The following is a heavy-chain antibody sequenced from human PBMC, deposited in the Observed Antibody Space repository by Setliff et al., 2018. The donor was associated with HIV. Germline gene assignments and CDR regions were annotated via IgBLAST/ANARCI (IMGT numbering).Heavy chain of an antibody. CDR2: ISGSGGST. Sequence: GGSLRLSCAASGFTFNTYAMSWVRQAPGKGLEWVSVISGSGGSTFYADSVKGRFTISRDNSKNTLYLQMNSLTPEDTAVYYCAKPRLYNSALENWGQGTLVTVSS. CDR1: GFTFNTYA. J-gene: IGHJ4*02. CDR3: AKPRLYNSALEN. D-gene: IGHD1-1*01. V-gene: IGHV3-23*01.